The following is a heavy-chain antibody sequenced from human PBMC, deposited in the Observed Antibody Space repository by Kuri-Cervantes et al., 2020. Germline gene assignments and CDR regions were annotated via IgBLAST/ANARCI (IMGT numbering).Heavy chain of an antibody. CDR1: GGSFSGYY. J-gene: IGHJ6*03. CDR2: IYYSGNT. V-gene: IGHV4-59*01. CDR3: AREYYYYTDN. Sequence: SETLSLTCGVYGGSFSGYYWSWIRQPPGKGLEWIGYIYYSGNTDYNPSLKSRVTISVDTSNNQFSLKLSSVTAADTAVYYCAREYYYYTDNWGKGTTVTVSS.